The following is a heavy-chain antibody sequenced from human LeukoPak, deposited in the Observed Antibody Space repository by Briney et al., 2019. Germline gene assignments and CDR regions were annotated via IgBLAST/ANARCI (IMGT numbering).Heavy chain of an antibody. J-gene: IGHJ4*02. V-gene: IGHV3-21*01. Sequence: SXXMXGVRQAAGKGVEWVSSISSSSSYIYYAASVKGRFTISRDNAKNSLYLQMNSLRAEDTAVYYCASESGWYYFDYWGQGTLVTVSS. CDR3: ASESGWYYFDY. CDR1: SXX. CDR2: ISSSSSYI. D-gene: IGHD6-19*01.